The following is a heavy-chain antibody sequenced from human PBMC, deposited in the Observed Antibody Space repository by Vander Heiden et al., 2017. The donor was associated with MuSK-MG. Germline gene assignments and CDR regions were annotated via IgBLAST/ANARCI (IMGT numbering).Heavy chain of an antibody. J-gene: IGHJ4*02. CDR3: AKRGNCTGDYCFNFDS. V-gene: IGHV3-23*05. D-gene: IGHD2-8*02. CDR1: GLTFNPFA. Sequence: DVQLLESGGGTVQPGGYLSLSCAAPGLTFNPFAITWVRQAPGKGLEWGSTILAAGQTTFYADSVKGRFTISRDNSKNTMELQMNSLRAEDTAIYYCAKRGNCTGDYCFNFDSGGQGILVTVSS. CDR2: ILAAGQTT.